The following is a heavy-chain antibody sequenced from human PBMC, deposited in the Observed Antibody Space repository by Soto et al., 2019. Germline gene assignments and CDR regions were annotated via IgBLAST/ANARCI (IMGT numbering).Heavy chain of an antibody. CDR3: AKSFSSNWYDYFDY. CDR1: GITFRTYA. J-gene: IGHJ4*02. D-gene: IGHD6-13*01. Sequence: HPGGSLRLSCAASGITFRTYAMSWVRQAPGKWLEWVSAMSGSGGSTYYADSVKGRFTISRDKSKNTLYLQMNSLRAEDTALYYCAKSFSSNWYDYFDYWGQGSLVTVSS. CDR2: MSGSGGST. V-gene: IGHV3-23*01.